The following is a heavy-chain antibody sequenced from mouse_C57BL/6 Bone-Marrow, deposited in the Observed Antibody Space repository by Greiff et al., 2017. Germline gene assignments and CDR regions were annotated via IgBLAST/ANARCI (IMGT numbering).Heavy chain of an antibody. D-gene: IGHD2-2*01. CDR3: TTGYYFDY. V-gene: IGHV14-4*01. CDR2: IDPENGDT. CDR1: GFNIKDYY. J-gene: IGHJ2*01. Sequence: EVQLQESGAELVRPGASVKLSCTASGFNIKDYYMHWVKQRPEQGLEWIGWIDPENGDTEYASKFQGKATITADTSSNTAYLQLSSLTSEDTAVYYCTTGYYFDYWGQGTTLTVSS.